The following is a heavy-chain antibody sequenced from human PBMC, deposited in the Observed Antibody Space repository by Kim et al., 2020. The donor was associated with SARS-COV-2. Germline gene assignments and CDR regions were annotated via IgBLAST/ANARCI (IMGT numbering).Heavy chain of an antibody. V-gene: IGHV4-59*01. J-gene: IGHJ4*02. D-gene: IGHD5-12*01. CDR3: ARFNSGYDIVLDY. Sequence: YTPPLKGRDTISVDTSKNQFSLKLSSVTAADTAVYYCARFNSGYDIVLDYWGQGTLVTVSS.